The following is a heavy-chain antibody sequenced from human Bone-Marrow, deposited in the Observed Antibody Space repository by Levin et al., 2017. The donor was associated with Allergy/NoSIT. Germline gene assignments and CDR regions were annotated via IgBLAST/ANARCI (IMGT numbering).Heavy chain of an antibody. V-gene: IGHV3-23*01. D-gene: IGHD4/OR15-4a*01. CDR3: AKSEGYGANANPGN. CDR1: GFTFSNFA. J-gene: IGHJ4*02. CDR2: IRGSGGST. Sequence: GESLKISCAASGFTFSNFAMNWVRQAPGKGLEWVSAIRGSGGSTYYADSVKGRFTISRDNSKNTLYLQMNSLRAEDTAVYYCAKSEGYGANANPGNWGQGTLVTVSS.